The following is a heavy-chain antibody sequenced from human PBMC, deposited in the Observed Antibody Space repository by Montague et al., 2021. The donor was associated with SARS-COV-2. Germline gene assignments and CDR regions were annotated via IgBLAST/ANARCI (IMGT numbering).Heavy chain of an antibody. Sequence: SLRLSCAASGFTFTHYEMNWVRPAPGKGLEWVSYISSSGSIIYYADSVKGRFTISRDVAKNSLYLQMSSLRAEDTAVYYCARDREYCSSASCYDIYYGMDVWGPGTTVTVSS. CDR3: ARDREYCSSASCYDIYYGMDV. CDR1: GFTFTHYE. D-gene: IGHD2-2*01. J-gene: IGHJ6*02. CDR2: ISSSGSII. V-gene: IGHV3-48*03.